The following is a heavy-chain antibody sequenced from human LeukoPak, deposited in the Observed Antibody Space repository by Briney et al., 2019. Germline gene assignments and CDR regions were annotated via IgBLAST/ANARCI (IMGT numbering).Heavy chain of an antibody. V-gene: IGHV4-34*01. CDR3: ARVDKAMSAFDP. D-gene: IGHD5-18*01. Sequence: SETLSLTCAVYGGSFSTYYWNWIRQPPGKGLEWIGQINPSGTTNYTPSLKSRATMSVDTSKKQVSLKLSSVTDADTAVYYCARVDKAMSAFDPWGRGTLVTVSS. CDR2: INPSGTT. CDR1: GGSFSTYY. J-gene: IGHJ5*02.